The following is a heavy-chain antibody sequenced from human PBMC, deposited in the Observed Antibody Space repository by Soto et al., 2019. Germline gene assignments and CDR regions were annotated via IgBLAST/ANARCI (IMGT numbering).Heavy chain of an antibody. D-gene: IGHD3-10*01. CDR1: GTSISGYC. CDR2: IYYSGST. CDR3: ARAGALLWFGEPPYFDP. J-gene: IGHJ5*02. Sequence: ETLSLTCTVPGTSISGYCSSWIRQSPGKALEWIGSIYYSGSTNYNPSLKNRVTISVDTSKNQLPLNLSSVSAADTDVYYCARAGALLWFGEPPYFDPWGQGTLVTVSS. V-gene: IGHV4-59*01.